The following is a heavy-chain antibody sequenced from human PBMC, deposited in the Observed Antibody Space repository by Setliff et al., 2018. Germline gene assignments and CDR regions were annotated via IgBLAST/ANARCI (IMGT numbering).Heavy chain of an antibody. Sequence: PSETLSLTCAVYGGSFSDYHWSWIRQTPGKGLEWIGKINHSGSSTYNPSLKSRVTISLYTSKSQFSLTLSPVTAADTAVYYCARGGGYSSGSYQGGFYYMDVWGKGTTVTVSS. J-gene: IGHJ6*03. D-gene: IGHD6-19*01. CDR2: INHSGSS. CDR1: GGSFSDYH. V-gene: IGHV4-34*01. CDR3: ARGGGYSSGSYQGGFYYMDV.